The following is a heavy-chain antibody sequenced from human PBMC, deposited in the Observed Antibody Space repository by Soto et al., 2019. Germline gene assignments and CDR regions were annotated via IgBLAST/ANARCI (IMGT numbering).Heavy chain of an antibody. D-gene: IGHD5-12*01. V-gene: IGHV4-34*01. CDR1: GGSFSGYY. J-gene: IGHJ4*02. Sequence: PSETLSLTCAVYGGSFSGYYWSWIRQPPGKGLEWIGEINHSGSTNYNPSLKSRVTISVDTSKNQFSLKLSSVTAADTAVYYCARRTPRWLQSNPIDYWGQGTLVTVCS. CDR2: INHSGST. CDR3: ARRTPRWLQSNPIDY.